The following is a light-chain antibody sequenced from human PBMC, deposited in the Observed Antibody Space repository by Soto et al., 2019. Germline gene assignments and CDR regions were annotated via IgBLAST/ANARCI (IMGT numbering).Light chain of an antibody. CDR2: SNN. CDR1: SSNLGSNT. V-gene: IGLV1-44*01. CDR3: AAWEDSLNGWV. Sequence: QSVLTQPPSASGTPGQRVTISCSGSSSNLGSNTVNWYQQLPGTAPKLLIYSNNQRPSGVPDRFSGSKSGTSASVAISGLQSEEEADYYCAAWEDSLNGWVFGGGTKRTVL. J-gene: IGLJ3*02.